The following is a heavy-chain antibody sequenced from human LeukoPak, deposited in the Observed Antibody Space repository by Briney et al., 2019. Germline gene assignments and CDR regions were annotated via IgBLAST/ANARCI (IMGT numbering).Heavy chain of an antibody. Sequence: IPSETLSLTCTVSGGSISSYYWSWIRQPPGKGLEWIGYIYYSGSTNYNPSLKSRVTISVDTSKNQFSLKLSSVTAADTAVYYCARYDSNRPFDYWGQGTLVTVSS. D-gene: IGHD4-11*01. J-gene: IGHJ4*02. CDR3: ARYDSNRPFDY. CDR2: IYYSGST. V-gene: IGHV4-59*08. CDR1: GGSISSYY.